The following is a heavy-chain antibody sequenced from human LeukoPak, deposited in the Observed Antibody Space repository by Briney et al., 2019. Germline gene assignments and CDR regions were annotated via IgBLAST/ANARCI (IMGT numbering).Heavy chain of an antibody. CDR2: IYHSGST. V-gene: IGHV4-38-2*02. CDR3: ARHRCSGGSCYPMNWFDP. D-gene: IGHD2-15*01. CDR1: GYSISSGYY. J-gene: IGHJ5*02. Sequence: PSETLSLTCTVSGYSISSGYYWGWIRQPPGKGLEWIENIYHSGSTYYNPSLKSRVTISVDTSKNQFSLKLSSVTAADTAVYYCARHRCSGGSCYPMNWFDPWGQGTLVTVSS.